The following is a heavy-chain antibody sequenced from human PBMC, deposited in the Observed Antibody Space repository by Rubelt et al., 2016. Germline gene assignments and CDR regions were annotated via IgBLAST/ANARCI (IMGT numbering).Heavy chain of an antibody. V-gene: IGHV3-7*02. CDR3: ARVRSTGYFAIDY. J-gene: IGHJ4*02. CDR1: GFSFSSSW. CDR2: IKQDGTEK. Sequence: GGSLRLSCAASGFSFSSSWMTWVRQAPGKGLEWVANIKQDGTEKYYVDSVKGRFTISRDNAKNSLYLQMNSLRVEDTAVYYCARVRSTGYFAIDYWGQGTLVTVSS. D-gene: IGHD6-19*01.